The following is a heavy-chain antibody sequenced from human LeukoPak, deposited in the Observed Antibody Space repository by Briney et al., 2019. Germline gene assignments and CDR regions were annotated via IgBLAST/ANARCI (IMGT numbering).Heavy chain of an antibody. V-gene: IGHV4-30-2*01. Sequence: PSETLSLTCAVSGGSISSGTYYFSWIRQPPGKGLEWIGYIFHSGSTYYNPSLKSRLTMSVDRSKNQFSLKLTSVTAADTAVYYCARDRAAPAFDIWGQGTMVTVSS. CDR1: GGSISSGTYY. J-gene: IGHJ3*02. CDR2: IFHSGST. D-gene: IGHD3-10*01. CDR3: ARDRAAPAFDI.